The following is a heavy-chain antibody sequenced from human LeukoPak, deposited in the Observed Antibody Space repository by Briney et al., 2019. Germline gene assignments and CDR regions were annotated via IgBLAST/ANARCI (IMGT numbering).Heavy chain of an antibody. CDR1: GFTFIRFW. CDR3: ARREWLRHERTGYYAFDA. CDR2: INEDGSEA. J-gene: IGHJ5*02. V-gene: IGHV3-7*01. D-gene: IGHD1-26*01. Sequence: GGSLRLSCAASGFTFIRFWMSWVRQAPDKGLEWVANINEDGSEAYYVDSVKGRFTISRDNPKNSVSLQMNSLRAEDTALYYCARREWLRHERTGYYAFDAWGQGTLCTVSP.